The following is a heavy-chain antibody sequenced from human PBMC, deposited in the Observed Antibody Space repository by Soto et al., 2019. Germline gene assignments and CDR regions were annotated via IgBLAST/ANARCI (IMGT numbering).Heavy chain of an antibody. D-gene: IGHD6-19*01. CDR1: GYTFTSYA. V-gene: IGHV1-3*01. Sequence: QVQLVQSGAEVKKPGASVKVSCKASGYTFTSYAMHWVRQAPGQRLEWMGWINAGNGNTKYSQKFQGRVTITRDTDASTASMRMSSLRSEDTAVYYCPREVLGPGIAVHDACDIWGQGTMVTVSS. J-gene: IGHJ3*02. CDR2: INAGNGNT. CDR3: PREVLGPGIAVHDACDI.